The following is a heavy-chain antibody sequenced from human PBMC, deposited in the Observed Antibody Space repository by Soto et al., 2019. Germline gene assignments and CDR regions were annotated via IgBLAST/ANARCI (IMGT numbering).Heavy chain of an antibody. V-gene: IGHV1-69*13. CDR3: AREVAYYYGMDV. D-gene: IGHD5-12*01. J-gene: IGHJ6*02. CDR1: GGTFSSYA. Sequence: GPSVKVSCKASGGTFSSYAISWVRQAPGQGLEWMGGIIPIFGTANYAQKFQGRVTITADESTSTAYMELSSLRSEDTAVYYCAREVAYYYGMDVWDQGTTVTVSS. CDR2: IIPIFGTA.